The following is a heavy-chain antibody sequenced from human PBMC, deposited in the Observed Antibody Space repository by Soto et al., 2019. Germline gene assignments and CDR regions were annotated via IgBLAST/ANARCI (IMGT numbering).Heavy chain of an antibody. CDR2: IVDTGGRT. V-gene: IGHV3-23*01. Sequence: VVSLSLSCEASGFIFSNFAMNWVRQAPGKGLEWVSGIVDTGGRTFYADSVKGRFTISRDNSKNTLYLQMDSLRVEDTAVYHCAPVPAAISYYNTDVWGQGTMVNV. CDR3: APVPAAISYYNTDV. J-gene: IGHJ6*02. CDR1: GFIFSNFA. D-gene: IGHD3-22*01.